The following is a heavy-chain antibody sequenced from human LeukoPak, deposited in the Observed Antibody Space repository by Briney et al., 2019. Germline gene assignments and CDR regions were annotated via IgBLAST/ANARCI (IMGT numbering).Heavy chain of an antibody. CDR2: IGHNGTT. CDR1: GGSFSDYN. Sequence: SETLSLTCAVYGGSFSDYNWTWIRQPPGKGLEWIGEIGHNGTTNYNPSLKGRVTISLGTSKNQFSLSLTSVTAADTAVYYCVRPSGGTPFKRFDYWGQGTLVTVSS. CDR3: VRPSGGTPFKRFDY. D-gene: IGHD1-1*01. V-gene: IGHV4-34*01. J-gene: IGHJ4*02.